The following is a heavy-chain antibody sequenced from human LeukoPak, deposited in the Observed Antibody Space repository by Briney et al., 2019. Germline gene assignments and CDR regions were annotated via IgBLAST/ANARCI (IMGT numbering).Heavy chain of an antibody. V-gene: IGHV5-10-1*01. J-gene: IGHJ4*02. D-gene: IGHD1-26*01. Sequence: GESLKISYKGSGYSFTSYWISWVRQMPGKGLEWMGRIDPSDSYTNYSPSFQGHVTISADKSISTAYLQWSSLKASDTAMYYCARRAGVGPNFDYWGQGTLVTVSS. CDR1: GYSFTSYW. CDR2: IDPSDSYT. CDR3: ARRAGVGPNFDY.